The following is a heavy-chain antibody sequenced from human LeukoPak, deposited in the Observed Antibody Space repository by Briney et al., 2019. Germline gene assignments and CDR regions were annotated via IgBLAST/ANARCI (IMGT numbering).Heavy chain of an antibody. CDR2: ISGSGGST. CDR3: AKDLGIQLWLGYFDY. J-gene: IGHJ4*02. V-gene: IGHV3-23*01. CDR1: GFTFSSYA. D-gene: IGHD5-18*01. Sequence: GSLRLSCAASGFTFSSYAMSWVRQAPGKGLEWVSAISGSGGSTYYADSVKGRFTISRDNSKNTLYLQMNSLRAEDTAVYYCAKDLGIQLWLGYFDYWGQGTLVTVSS.